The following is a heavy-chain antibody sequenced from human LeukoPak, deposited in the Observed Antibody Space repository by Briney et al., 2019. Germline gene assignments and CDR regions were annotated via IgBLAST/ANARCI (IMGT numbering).Heavy chain of an antibody. J-gene: IGHJ5*02. CDR3: ARENRRWSSSRNWFDP. CDR2: INPNSGGT. CDR1: GYTFTGYY. D-gene: IGHD6-13*01. Sequence: GASVKVSCKASGYTFTGYYMHWVRQAPGQGLEWMGWINPNSGGTNYAQKFQGRVTMTRDTSISTAYMELSRLRSDDTAVYYCARENRRWSSSRNWFDPWGQGTLVTVSS. V-gene: IGHV1-2*02.